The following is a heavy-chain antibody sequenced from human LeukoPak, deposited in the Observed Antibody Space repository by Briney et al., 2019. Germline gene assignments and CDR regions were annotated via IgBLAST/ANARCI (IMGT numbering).Heavy chain of an antibody. V-gene: IGHV3-7*03. CDR3: ARGPNYGSRSDFFDF. CDR2: MKEDGSEK. Sequence: GGSLRLSCAASGFSFSDYWMNWVCQAPGKGLEWVANMKEDGSEKYCVDCVKGRFTISRDNAKNSLYLQMNSLRAEDTAVYYCARGPNYGSRSDFFDFWGQGTLVTVSS. J-gene: IGHJ4*02. D-gene: IGHD3-10*01. CDR1: GFSFSDYW.